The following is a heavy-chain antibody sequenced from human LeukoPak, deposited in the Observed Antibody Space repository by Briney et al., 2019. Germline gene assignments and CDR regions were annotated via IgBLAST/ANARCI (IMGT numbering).Heavy chain of an antibody. Sequence: GGSLRLSCAASGFTFSSYSMNWVRQAPGKGLEWVSYISSSSSTIYYADSVKGRFTISRDNAKNSLYLQMNSLRAEDTAVYYCARVPGIAAAGNFDPWGQGTLVTVSS. CDR3: ARVPGIAAAGNFDP. V-gene: IGHV3-48*01. D-gene: IGHD6-13*01. CDR2: ISSSSSTI. CDR1: GFTFSSYS. J-gene: IGHJ5*02.